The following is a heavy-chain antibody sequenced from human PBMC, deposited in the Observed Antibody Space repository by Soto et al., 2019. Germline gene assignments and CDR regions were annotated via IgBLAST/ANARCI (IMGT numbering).Heavy chain of an antibody. J-gene: IGHJ4*02. CDR2: MSYDGTTK. D-gene: IGHD3-10*01. CDR1: GFIFSNYV. Sequence: QVQLVESGGGVVQPGRSLRLSCAASGFIFSNYVMYWVRQAPGKGLEWVAFMSYDGTTKSYEDSVKGRFTISRDNSQNTLYLQMNSVRPEDTGVYYCAREVLWSRYFDYWGQGTLVTVSS. V-gene: IGHV3-30-3*01. CDR3: AREVLWSRYFDY.